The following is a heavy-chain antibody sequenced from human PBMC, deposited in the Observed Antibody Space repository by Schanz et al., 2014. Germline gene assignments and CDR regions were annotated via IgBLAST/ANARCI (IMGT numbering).Heavy chain of an antibody. D-gene: IGHD6-13*01. CDR2: IKEDGSEK. CDR3: AKDFVPLVQQLIRSGGAHLDH. J-gene: IGHJ4*02. CDR1: GITFSGYS. Sequence: EVQLLESGGGLVQPGGSLRLSCAASGITFSGYSMNWVRQAPGKGLEWVANIKEDGSEKYYVDSVKGRFTISRDNSKNTVNLQMNSLRAEDTAVYYCAKDFVPLVQQLIRSGGAHLDHWGQGTLXTVSS. V-gene: IGHV3-7*01.